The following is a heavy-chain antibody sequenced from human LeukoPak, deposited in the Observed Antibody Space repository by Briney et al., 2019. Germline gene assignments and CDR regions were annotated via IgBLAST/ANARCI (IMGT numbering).Heavy chain of an antibody. CDR1: GFTFSNYA. V-gene: IGHV3-23*01. Sequence: PGGSLRLSCAASGFTFSNYAMSWVRQAPGKGLEGVSTIRGSGDTTYYADSVQGRFTISRDNSKTTLYLQLNSLRAEDTAVYYCAKVRSGSWDYFDYWGQGTLVTVSS. J-gene: IGHJ4*02. D-gene: IGHD6-13*01. CDR2: IRGSGDTT. CDR3: AKVRSGSWDYFDY.